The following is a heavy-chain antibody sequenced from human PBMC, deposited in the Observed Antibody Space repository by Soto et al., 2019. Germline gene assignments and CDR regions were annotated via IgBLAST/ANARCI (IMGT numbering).Heavy chain of an antibody. CDR2: IYTSGST. V-gene: IGHV4-4*07. CDR1: GGSISSYY. J-gene: IGHJ5*02. Sequence: SETLSLTCTVSGGSISSYYWSWIRQPAGPGLEWIGRIYTSGSTNYNPSLKSRVTMSVDTSKNQFSLKLSSVTAADTAASYCARDFMEDWNYETNWFDPWGQGTLDTLSS. D-gene: IGHD1-7*01. CDR3: ARDFMEDWNYETNWFDP.